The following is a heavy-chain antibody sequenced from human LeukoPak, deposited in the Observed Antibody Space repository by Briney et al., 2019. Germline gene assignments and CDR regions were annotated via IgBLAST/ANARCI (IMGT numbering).Heavy chain of an antibody. CDR3: ARVGYYYGSGSLNY. CDR2: IRSKANSYAT. V-gene: IGHV3-73*01. D-gene: IGHD3-10*01. Sequence: GGSLRLSCAASGFTFSGSAMHWVRQASGKGLEWVGRIRSKANSYATAYGASVKGRFTISRDNAKNTLYLQMNSLRAEDTAVYYCARVGYYYGSGSLNYWGQGTLVTVSS. CDR1: GFTFSGSA. J-gene: IGHJ4*02.